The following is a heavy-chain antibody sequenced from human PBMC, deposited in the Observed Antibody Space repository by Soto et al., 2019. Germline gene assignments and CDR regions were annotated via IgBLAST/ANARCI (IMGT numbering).Heavy chain of an antibody. D-gene: IGHD6-6*01. Sequence: QVQLQESGPGLVKPSQTLSLTCTVSGGSISSGGYSWSWIRQHPGKGLEWIGYIYYSGSNYYNPSRKSQVTISVDTAKDQFALKLSAVTAAGTAVYYCARAPSYSISGGRYFQHWGQGTLVTVSS. CDR2: IYYSGSN. CDR1: GGSISSGGYS. J-gene: IGHJ1*01. V-gene: IGHV4-31*01. CDR3: ARAPSYSISGGRYFQH.